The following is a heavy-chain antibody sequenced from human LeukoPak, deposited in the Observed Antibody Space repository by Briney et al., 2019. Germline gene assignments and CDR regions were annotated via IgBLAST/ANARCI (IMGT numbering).Heavy chain of an antibody. CDR3: ARVPSVGAIGLVWFDP. CDR1: GYSISSGYY. V-gene: IGHV4-38-2*02. CDR2: IYRSGST. D-gene: IGHD1-26*01. J-gene: IGHJ5*02. Sequence: PSETLSLTCTVSGYSISSGYYWGWIRQPPGKGLEWIGSIYRSGSTYYNPSLKSRVTISVDTSKNQFSLKLSSVTAADTAVYHCARVPSVGAIGLVWFDPWGQGTLVTVSS.